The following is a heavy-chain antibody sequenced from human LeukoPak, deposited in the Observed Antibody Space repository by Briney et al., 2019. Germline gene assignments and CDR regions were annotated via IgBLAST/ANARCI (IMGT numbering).Heavy chain of an antibody. D-gene: IGHD2-15*01. V-gene: IGHV1-69*04. CDR1: GGTFSSYA. Sequence: SVKVSCKASGGTFSSYAISWVRQAPGQGLGWMGRIIPILGIANYAQKFQGRVTITADKSTSTAYMELSSLRSEDTAVYYCARDEVGYCSGGSCYYFDYWGQGTLVTVSS. CDR2: IIPILGIA. CDR3: ARDEVGYCSGGSCYYFDY. J-gene: IGHJ4*02.